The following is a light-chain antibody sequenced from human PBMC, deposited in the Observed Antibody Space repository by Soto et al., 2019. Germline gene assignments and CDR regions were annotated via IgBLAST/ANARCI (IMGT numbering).Light chain of an antibody. J-gene: IGKJ5*01. CDR3: QQYGSSPIT. CDR2: GAS. V-gene: IGKV3-20*01. CDR1: QSFSNNY. Sequence: EIVLTQSPGTLSLSPGERATLSCRASQSFSNNYLAWYLQKPGQAPRLLICGASNRATGIPDRFSGSGSGTDFTLTISRLEPEDFAVYYCQQYGSSPITFGQGTRLEI.